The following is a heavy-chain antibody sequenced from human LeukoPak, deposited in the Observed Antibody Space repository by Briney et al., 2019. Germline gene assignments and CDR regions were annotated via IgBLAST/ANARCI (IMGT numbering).Heavy chain of an antibody. Sequence: GGSLRLSCAASGFTFSTYAMTWVRQAPGKGLEWVSAVRGSGTDTYYADSVKGRFTISRDNSKNTLYLQMNSLRAEDTAIYYCAKTSRRDSAYDSPFDYWGQGSLVTVSS. CDR2: VRGSGTDT. V-gene: IGHV3-23*01. D-gene: IGHD5-12*01. CDR1: GFTFSTYA. CDR3: AKTSRRDSAYDSPFDY. J-gene: IGHJ4*02.